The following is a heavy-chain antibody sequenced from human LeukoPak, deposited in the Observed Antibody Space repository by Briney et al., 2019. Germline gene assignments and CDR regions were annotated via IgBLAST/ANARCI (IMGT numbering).Heavy chain of an antibody. D-gene: IGHD3-10*01. CDR2: ISSSGSTI. CDR1: GFTFSDYY. CDR3: ARARYYGSGSKNWFDP. J-gene: IGHJ5*02. Sequence: GGSLRLSCAASGFTFSDYYMSWIRQAPGKGLEWVSYISSSGSTIYYADSVKGRFTISRDNAKNSLYLQMNSLRAEDTAVYYCARARYYGSGSKNWFDPWGQGTLVTVSS. V-gene: IGHV3-11*01.